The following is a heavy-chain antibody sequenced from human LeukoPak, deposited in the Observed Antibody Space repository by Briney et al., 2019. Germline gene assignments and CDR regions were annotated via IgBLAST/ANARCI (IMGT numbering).Heavy chain of an antibody. CDR1: GDSINTSNYF. D-gene: IGHD4-11*01. CDR2: IYYIGTS. J-gene: IGHJ4*02. V-gene: IGHV4-39*07. CDR3: ARGDYSNYAEY. Sequence: SETLSLTCTVSGDSINTSNYFWGWIRQSTGKGLEWIGNIYYIGTSDYNPSLKSRVTISVDTSKNQFSLKMSSVTAADTAVYYCARGDYSNYAEYWGQGTLVTVSS.